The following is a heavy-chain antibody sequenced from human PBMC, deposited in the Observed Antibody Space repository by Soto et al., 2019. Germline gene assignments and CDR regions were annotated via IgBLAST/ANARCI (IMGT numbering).Heavy chain of an antibody. CDR3: ARSGGAPDYYYYYMDV. CDR2: INPNSGGT. CDR1: GYTFTGYY. Sequence: ASVKVSCKASGYTFTGYYMHWVRQAPGQGLEWMGWINPNSGGTNYAQKFQGWVTMTRDTSISTAYMELSRLRSDDTAVYYCARSGGAPDYYYYYMDVWGKGTTVTVSS. V-gene: IGHV1-2*04. J-gene: IGHJ6*03. D-gene: IGHD1-26*01.